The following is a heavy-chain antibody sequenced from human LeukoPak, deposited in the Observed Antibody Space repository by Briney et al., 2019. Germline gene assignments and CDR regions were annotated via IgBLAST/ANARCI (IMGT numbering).Heavy chain of an antibody. CDR3: ASPRGLYYYDSSGSTPYAFDI. V-gene: IGHV1-18*01. Sequence: ASVNVSCTAPGYTFTSSRISWVRHAPGHGLQSIACISTYNVNTNYAQKLQGRVTMTTDTSTSTAYMALSSLRSDDTAVYYCASPRGLYYYDSSGSTPYAFDIWGQGTMVTVSS. CDR1: GYTFTSSR. CDR2: ISTYNVNT. D-gene: IGHD3-22*01. J-gene: IGHJ3*02.